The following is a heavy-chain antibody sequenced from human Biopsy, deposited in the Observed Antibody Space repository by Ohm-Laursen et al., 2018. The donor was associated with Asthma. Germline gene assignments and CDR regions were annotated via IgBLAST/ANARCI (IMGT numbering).Heavy chain of an antibody. V-gene: IGHV1-69*13. J-gene: IGHJ6*02. D-gene: IGHD5-12*01. CDR1: GGMFINYA. Sequence: SVKVSCKTSGGMFINYAISWVRQAPRQGLEWMGGLIPVLGTADYAPMFEGRVTITADESTSTAYLELTSLRFEDTAVYYCARGYSGPDRIVYYYSGMEVWGQGTTVTVSS. CDR3: ARGYSGPDRIVYYYSGMEV. CDR2: LIPVLGTA.